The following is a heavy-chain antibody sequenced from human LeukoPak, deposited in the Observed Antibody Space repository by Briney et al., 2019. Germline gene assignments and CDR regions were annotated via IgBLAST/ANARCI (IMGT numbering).Heavy chain of an antibody. Sequence: PSETLSLTCTVSGGSISSGSYYWGWIRQPPGKGLEWIASIFYSGSAYYNPSLKSRVTILVDTSKNQFFLKLTSVTAADTAVYYCARGLRTPGIPAAGDLDYWGQGTLVTVSS. V-gene: IGHV4-39*07. CDR1: GGSISSGSYY. J-gene: IGHJ4*02. CDR2: IFYSGSA. D-gene: IGHD6-13*01. CDR3: ARGLRTPGIPAAGDLDY.